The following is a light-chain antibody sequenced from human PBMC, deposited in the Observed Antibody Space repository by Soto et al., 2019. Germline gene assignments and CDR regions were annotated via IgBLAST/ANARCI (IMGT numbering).Light chain of an antibody. J-gene: IGKJ1*01. Sequence: EIGLTQSAGTLSLSTGERATLSCRASQSVSSSYLAWYQQKPGQAPRLLIYGASSRATGIPDRFSGSGSGTDFTLTISRLEPEDFAVYYCQQYGSSGTFGQGTKVDIK. CDR3: QQYGSSGT. CDR2: GAS. V-gene: IGKV3-20*01. CDR1: QSVSSSY.